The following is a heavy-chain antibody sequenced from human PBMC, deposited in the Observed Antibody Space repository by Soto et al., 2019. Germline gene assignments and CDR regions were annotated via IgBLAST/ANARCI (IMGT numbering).Heavy chain of an antibody. V-gene: IGHV3-9*01. D-gene: IGHD3-10*01. CDR1: GFTFNDYS. CDR3: AILHISVSGFDC. CDR2: ISWNGAAT. Sequence: EAQLVESGGGLVQPGRSLRLSCVASGFTFNDYSINWVRQAPGKGLEWVAGISWNGAATGYADSVKGRFTISRDNAKNSLYLQMSSLRTEDTAIYYWAILHISVSGFDCWGQGTLVSVCS. J-gene: IGHJ4*02.